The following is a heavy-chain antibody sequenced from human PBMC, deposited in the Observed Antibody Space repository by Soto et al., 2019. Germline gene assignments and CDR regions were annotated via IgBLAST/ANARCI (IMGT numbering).Heavy chain of an antibody. CDR2: IIPVFQTA. CDR3: ARGGSAYTWFNEF. J-gene: IGHJ4*02. V-gene: IGHV1-69*01. CDR1: GGLFSSYP. D-gene: IGHD3-16*01. Sequence: QEQLVQSGAEVKKPGSSVKVSCKASGGLFSSYPSSWVRQVPGQGLEWMGGIIPVFQTAYYTQRFQGRVTITADESTNTAYMQLSSLRSEDTAIYYCARGGSAYTWFNEFWGEGTLVTVSS.